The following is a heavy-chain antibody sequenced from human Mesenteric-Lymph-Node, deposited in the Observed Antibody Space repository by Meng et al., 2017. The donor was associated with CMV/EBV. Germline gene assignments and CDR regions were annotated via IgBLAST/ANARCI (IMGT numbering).Heavy chain of an antibody. CDR3: ASTTSGGWTP. Sequence: LSCAASGFNFSNYAMHWVRQAPGKGLEWVAAIWYDGTEEFYADSVKGRFAVSRDNSKNTLYLQMNNLRTEDTAMYYCASTTSGGWTPWGQGTLVTVSS. CDR2: IWYDGTEE. CDR1: GFNFSNYA. D-gene: IGHD3/OR15-3a*01. J-gene: IGHJ5*02. V-gene: IGHV3-30*09.